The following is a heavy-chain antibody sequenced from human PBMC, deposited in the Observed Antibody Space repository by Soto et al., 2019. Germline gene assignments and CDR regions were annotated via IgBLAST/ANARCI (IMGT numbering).Heavy chain of an antibody. Sequence: QVQLVQSGAEVKKPGASVKVSCKASGYTFTSYGISWVRQAPGQGLEWMGWISAYNGNTNYAQKLQGRVIMTTDTSTSTADMERRSLRSDDTAGYYCASVGDFWSGYLHPQDYWGQGTLVTVSS. J-gene: IGHJ4*02. D-gene: IGHD3-3*01. CDR2: ISAYNGNT. V-gene: IGHV1-18*01. CDR1: GYTFTSYG. CDR3: ASVGDFWSGYLHPQDY.